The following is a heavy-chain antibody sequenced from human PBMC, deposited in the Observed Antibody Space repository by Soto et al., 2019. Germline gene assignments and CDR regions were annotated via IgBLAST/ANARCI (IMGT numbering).Heavy chain of an antibody. J-gene: IGHJ5*02. CDR1: GDSFTSFW. D-gene: IGHD3-9*01. CDR2: IYPRDSDT. V-gene: IGHV5-51*01. Sequence: PGESLKISCKVSGDSFTSFWIGWVRQMPGKGLEWMGGIYPRDSDTRYNPSFQGQLAISADKSINTAYLQWSSLTASDTAIYYCGRQHPYDTGAYDHWGQGTLVTVSS. CDR3: GRQHPYDTGAYDH.